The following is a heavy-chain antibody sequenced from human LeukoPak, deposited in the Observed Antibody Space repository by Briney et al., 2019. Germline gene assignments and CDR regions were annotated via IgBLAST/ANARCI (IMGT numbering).Heavy chain of an antibody. J-gene: IGHJ4*02. Sequence: PSETLSLTCSVSGGSMSSYYWSWIRQPPGKGLEWIGYIYYSGSTNYNPSLKSRVTISVDTSKNQFTLKLSSVTAADTAVYYCARDARGSSHLDYWGQGTLVTVSS. D-gene: IGHD6-13*01. CDR2: IYYSGST. V-gene: IGHV4-59*01. CDR3: ARDARGSSHLDY. CDR1: GGSMSSYY.